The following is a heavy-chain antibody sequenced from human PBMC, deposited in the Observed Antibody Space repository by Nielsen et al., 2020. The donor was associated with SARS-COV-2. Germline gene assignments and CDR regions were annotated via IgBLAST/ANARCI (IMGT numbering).Heavy chain of an antibody. Sequence: GGSLRLSCAVSGFTLSSYGMHWVRQAPGTGLEWVAVIWYDGSNKYYADSVKGRFTISRDNSKNTLYLQMNSLRVEDTAVYYCARARYADYWGQGTLVTVSS. D-gene: IGHD2-8*01. V-gene: IGHV3-33*08. CDR3: ARARYADY. CDR2: IWYDGSNK. J-gene: IGHJ4*02. CDR1: GFTLSSYG.